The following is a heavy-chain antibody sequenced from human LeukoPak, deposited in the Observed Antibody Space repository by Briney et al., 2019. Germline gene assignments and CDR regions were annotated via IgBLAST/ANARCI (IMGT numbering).Heavy chain of an antibody. CDR2: INPNSGGT. J-gene: IGHJ4*02. CDR3: ARMAYSSGWNYFDY. V-gene: IGHV1-2*04. CDR1: GYTFTGYY. D-gene: IGHD6-19*01. Sequence: GASVKVSCKDSGYTFTGYYMHWVRQAPGQGLEWMGWINPNSGGTNYAQKFQGWVTMTRDTSISTAYMELSRLRSDDTAVYYCARMAYSSGWNYFDYWGQGTLVTVSS.